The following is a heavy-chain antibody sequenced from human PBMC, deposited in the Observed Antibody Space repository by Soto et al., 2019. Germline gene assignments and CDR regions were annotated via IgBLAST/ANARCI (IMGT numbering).Heavy chain of an antibody. V-gene: IGHV4-30-4*01. CDR2: IYYSGST. Sequence: QVQLQESGPGLVKPSQTLSLTCTVSGGSISSGDYYWSWIRQPPGKGLEWIGYIYYSGSTYYNPSLKSRVTXXVXTXXNQFSLKLSSVTAADTAVYYCARYYDSSGPDAFDIWGQGTMVTVSS. CDR3: ARYYDSSGPDAFDI. D-gene: IGHD3-22*01. CDR1: GGSISSGDYY. J-gene: IGHJ3*02.